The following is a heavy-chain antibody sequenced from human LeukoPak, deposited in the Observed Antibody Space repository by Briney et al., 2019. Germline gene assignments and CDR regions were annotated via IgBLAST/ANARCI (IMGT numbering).Heavy chain of an antibody. CDR1: GDSISSYY. CDR3: ARVSVAGMEEDY. D-gene: IGHD6-19*01. Sequence: SETLSLTCTVSGDSISSYYWSWIRQPPGKGLEWIGYIYYSGSVYYNPSLKSRVTISVDTSKNQFSLKLSSVTAADTAVYYCARVSVAGMEEDYWGQGTLVTVSS. J-gene: IGHJ4*02. V-gene: IGHV4-30-4*08. CDR2: IYYSGSV.